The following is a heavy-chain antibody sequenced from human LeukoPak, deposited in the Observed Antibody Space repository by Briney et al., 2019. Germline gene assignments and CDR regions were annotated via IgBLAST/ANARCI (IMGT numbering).Heavy chain of an antibody. J-gene: IGHJ6*03. CDR3: ARDFDWLGYYYMDV. CDR1: GFTFSSYW. CDR2: IKQDGSEK. Sequence: GSLRLSCAASGFTFSSYWMSWVRQAPGKGLEWVANIKQDGSEKYYVDSVKGRFTISRDNAKNSLYLQMNSLRAEDTAVYYCARDFDWLGYYYMDVWGKGTTVTISS. V-gene: IGHV3-7*01. D-gene: IGHD3-9*01.